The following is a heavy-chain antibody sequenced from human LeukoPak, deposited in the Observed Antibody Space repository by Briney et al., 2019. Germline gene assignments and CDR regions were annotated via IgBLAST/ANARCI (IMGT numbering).Heavy chain of an antibody. Sequence: GESLKISCKGSGYSFTSYWIGWVRQMPGKGLEWMGNIYPGDSDTRYSPSFQGQVTISADKSISTAYLQWSSLKASDTAMYYCARQSCSGGSCYSDFDYWGQGTLVTVSS. V-gene: IGHV5-51*01. D-gene: IGHD2-15*01. CDR3: ARQSCSGGSCYSDFDY. CDR2: IYPGDSDT. CDR1: GYSFTSYW. J-gene: IGHJ4*02.